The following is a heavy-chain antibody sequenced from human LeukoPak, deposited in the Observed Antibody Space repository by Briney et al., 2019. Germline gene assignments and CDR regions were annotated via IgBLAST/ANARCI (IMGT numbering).Heavy chain of an antibody. D-gene: IGHD3-22*01. Sequence: ASVKVSCKASGYMFSSYGISWVRQAPGQGLEWMGWISANNGNANYAQKLQGRVTMTRDTSTSTAYMELRSLRSDDTVVYYCARDVSHRLFYDSSGYYILFDYWGQGTLVTVSS. J-gene: IGHJ4*02. CDR3: ARDVSHRLFYDSSGYYILFDY. CDR1: GYMFSSYG. V-gene: IGHV1-18*01. CDR2: ISANNGNA.